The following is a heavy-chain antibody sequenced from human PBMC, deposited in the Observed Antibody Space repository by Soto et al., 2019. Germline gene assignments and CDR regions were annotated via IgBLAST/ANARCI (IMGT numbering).Heavy chain of an antibody. CDR1: GYTFTSYY. D-gene: IGHD4-17*01. CDR2: INPSGGST. Sequence: ASVKVSCKASGYTFTSYYMHWVRQAPGQGLEWMGIINPSGGSTSYAQKFQGRVTMTRDTSTSTVYMELSSLRSEDTAVYYCARGNYGDSYYYYGMDVWGQGTTVTVSS. J-gene: IGHJ6*02. CDR3: ARGNYGDSYYYYGMDV. V-gene: IGHV1-46*01.